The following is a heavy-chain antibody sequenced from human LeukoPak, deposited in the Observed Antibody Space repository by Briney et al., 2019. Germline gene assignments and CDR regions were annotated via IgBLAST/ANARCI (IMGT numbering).Heavy chain of an antibody. J-gene: IGHJ5*02. CDR2: INRDGSGK. CDR3: ARVQTATTNWFDP. CDR1: GFTLSTYW. Sequence: GGSLRLSCAASGFTLSTYWMSWVRQAPGKGLERVASINRDGSGKYYVDSVRGRFTISRDNAKNSLYLQMNSLRVEDTAVYYCARVQTATTNWFDPWGQGTLVTASS. V-gene: IGHV3-7*04. D-gene: IGHD1-1*01.